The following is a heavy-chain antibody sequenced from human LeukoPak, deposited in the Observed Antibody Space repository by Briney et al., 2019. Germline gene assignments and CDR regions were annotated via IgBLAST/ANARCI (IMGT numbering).Heavy chain of an antibody. CDR2: IYTSGTI. V-gene: IGHV4-4*07. D-gene: IGHD3-10*01. CDR1: GGSISSYY. CDR3: ARDSGTAGEVKFDP. Sequence: SETLSLTCTVSGGSISSYYWSWIRQPAGTALEWIGRIYTSGTITYNPSLKSRVTMSVDTSKNQFSLKLSSVTAADTAVYYCARDSGTAGEVKFDPWGQGTLVTVSS. J-gene: IGHJ5*02.